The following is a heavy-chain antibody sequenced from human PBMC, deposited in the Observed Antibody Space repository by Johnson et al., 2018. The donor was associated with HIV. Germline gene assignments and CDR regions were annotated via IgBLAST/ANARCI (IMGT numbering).Heavy chain of an antibody. Sequence: VQLVESGGGLVQPGGSLRLSCAASGFTFDDYAMHWVRQAPGKGLEWVSLISWDGGSTYYADSVEGRFTISRDNSKNSLYLQMNSLRAEDTALYYCVLFSSIAAEGAFDIWGQGTMVTVSS. CDR2: ISWDGGST. CDR3: VLFSSIAAEGAFDI. J-gene: IGHJ3*02. V-gene: IGHV3-43D*03. CDR1: GFTFDDYA. D-gene: IGHD6-6*01.